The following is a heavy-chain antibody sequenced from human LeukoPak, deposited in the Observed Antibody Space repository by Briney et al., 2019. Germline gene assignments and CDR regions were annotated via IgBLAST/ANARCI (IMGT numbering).Heavy chain of an antibody. CDR1: GFTFSSYW. D-gene: IGHD3-10*01. J-gene: IGHJ4*02. CDR3: ARELWFGALVSAAYYFDY. CDR2: IKQDGSEK. V-gene: IGHV3-7*01. Sequence: PGGSLRLSCAASGFTFSSYWMSWVRQAPGKGLEWVANIKQDGSEKYYVDSVKGRFTISRDNAKNSLYLQMNSLRAEDTAVYYCARELWFGALVSAAYYFDYWGQGTLVTVSS.